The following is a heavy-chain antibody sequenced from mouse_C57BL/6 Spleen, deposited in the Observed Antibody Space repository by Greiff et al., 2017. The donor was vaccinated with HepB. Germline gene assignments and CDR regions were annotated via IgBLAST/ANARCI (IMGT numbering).Heavy chain of an antibody. CDR3: SLLGSHDY. V-gene: IGHV1-64*01. CDR1: GYTFTSYW. D-gene: IGHD4-1*01. J-gene: IGHJ2*01. Sequence: VQLQQSGAELVKPGASVKLSCKASGYTFTSYWMHWVKQRPGQGLEWIGMIHPNSGSTNYNEKFKSKATLTVDKSSSTAYMQLSSLTSEDSAVYYCSLLGSHDYWGQGTTLTVSS. CDR2: IHPNSGST.